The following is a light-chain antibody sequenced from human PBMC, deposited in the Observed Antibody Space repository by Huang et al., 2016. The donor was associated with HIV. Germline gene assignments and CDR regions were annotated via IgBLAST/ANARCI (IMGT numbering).Light chain of an antibody. CDR1: QTISIY. Sequence: DIQMTQSPSYLSASVGDRVTITCRASQTISIYLNWYQQIPGKAPKVLIYAASSLQSGVPSRFSGSGSGTDFTLTISSLQPEDFATYYCQQSYSVPPTFGPGTKVNIK. V-gene: IGKV1-39*01. J-gene: IGKJ3*01. CDR3: QQSYSVPPT. CDR2: AAS.